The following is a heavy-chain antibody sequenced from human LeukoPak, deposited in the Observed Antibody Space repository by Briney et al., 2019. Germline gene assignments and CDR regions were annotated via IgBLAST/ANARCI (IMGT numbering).Heavy chain of an antibody. CDR1: GYSFTTYW. V-gene: IGHV5-51*01. D-gene: IGHD5-12*01. Sequence: GESLKISCKGSGYSFTTYWIGWVRRMPGKGLEWMGIIYPGDSDTRYSPSFQGQVTISADKSISTAYLQWSSLKASDTAMYYCARRHGHDGETFDYWGQGTLVTVSS. CDR3: ARRHGHDGETFDY. CDR2: IYPGDSDT. J-gene: IGHJ4*02.